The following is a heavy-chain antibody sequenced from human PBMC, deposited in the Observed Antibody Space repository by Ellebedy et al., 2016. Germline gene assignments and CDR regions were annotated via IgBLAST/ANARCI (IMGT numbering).Heavy chain of an antibody. D-gene: IGHD5-24*01. Sequence: GESLKISCQASGYSFTTYWITWVRQMPGKGLEWMGIIYPGDSDTRYSPSFQGQVTISVDKSISTAYLQWSSLTASDTAMYYCARPKDGYNSIDYWGQGTLVTVSS. CDR3: ARPKDGYNSIDY. CDR2: IYPGDSDT. V-gene: IGHV5-51*01. J-gene: IGHJ4*02. CDR1: GYSFTTYW.